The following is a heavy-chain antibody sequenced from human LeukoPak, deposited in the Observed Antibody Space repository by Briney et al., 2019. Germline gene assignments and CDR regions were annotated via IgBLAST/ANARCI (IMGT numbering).Heavy chain of an antibody. CDR2: INNDGSST. Sequence: GGSLRLSCAASGFTFSSYWMHWVRQAPGKGLVWVSRINNDGSSTSYADSVKGRFTISRDNAKNTLYLQMNSLRAEDTAVYYCARDSHLVWPDGYAFDIWGQGTMVTVSS. D-gene: IGHD2-2*01. J-gene: IGHJ3*02. V-gene: IGHV3-74*01. CDR3: ARDSHLVWPDGYAFDI. CDR1: GFTFSSYW.